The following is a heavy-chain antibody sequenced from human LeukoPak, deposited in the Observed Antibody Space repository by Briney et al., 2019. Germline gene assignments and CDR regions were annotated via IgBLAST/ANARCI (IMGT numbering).Heavy chain of an antibody. J-gene: IGHJ6*03. V-gene: IGHV1-18*01. CDR1: GYTFTSYG. CDR2: ISAYNGNT. Sequence: ASVKVSCKASGYTFTSYGTSWVRQAPGQGLEWVGWISAYNGNTNYAQKLQGRVTMTTDTSTSTAYMELRSLRSDDTAVYYCARDYYDSSGYSHYYYYYMDVWGKGTTVTISS. D-gene: IGHD3-22*01. CDR3: ARDYYDSSGYSHYYYYYMDV.